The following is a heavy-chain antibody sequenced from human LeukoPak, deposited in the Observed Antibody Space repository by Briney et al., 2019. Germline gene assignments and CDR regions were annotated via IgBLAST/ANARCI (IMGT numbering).Heavy chain of an antibody. CDR3: ARHSSSVPYYYHGLDV. CDR2: IYSDSNT. Sequence: GGSLRLSCAASGFSVSSSYMSWVRQAPGKVLEWVSVIYSDSNTYYADPVKGRFTISRDNSKNTLYLQMNSLRAEDTAVYHCARHSSSVPYYYHGLDVWGQGTTVTVSS. D-gene: IGHD6-6*01. J-gene: IGHJ6*02. CDR1: GFSVSSSY. V-gene: IGHV3-53*01.